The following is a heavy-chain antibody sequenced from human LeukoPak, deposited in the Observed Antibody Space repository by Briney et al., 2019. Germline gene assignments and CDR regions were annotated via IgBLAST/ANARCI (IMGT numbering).Heavy chain of an antibody. Sequence: PSETLSLTCAVSGVSISSSGYSWSWIRQPPGKGRECIGYISHSESTYYNPSLKSRVTISLDRSKNQFSLKLSSVTAADTAVYYCARVSGYSGYYYFDDWGQGTQVTVSS. D-gene: IGHD5-12*01. J-gene: IGHJ4*02. CDR3: ARVSGYSGYYYFDD. CDR2: ISHSEST. CDR1: GVSISSSGYS. V-gene: IGHV4-30-2*01.